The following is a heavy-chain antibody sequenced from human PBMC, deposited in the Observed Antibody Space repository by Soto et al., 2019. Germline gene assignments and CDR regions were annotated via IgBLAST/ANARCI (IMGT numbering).Heavy chain of an antibody. CDR3: ARHRGYGDYDY. D-gene: IGHD4-17*01. CDR1: GGSISSYY. CDR2: IYYSGSI. V-gene: IGHV4-59*08. J-gene: IGHJ4*02. Sequence: PSETLSLTCTVSGGSISSYYWSWIRQPPGKGLEWIGYIYYSGSINYNPSLKSRVTISVDTSKNQFSLKLSSVTAADTAVYYCARHRGYGDYDYWGQGTLVTVSS.